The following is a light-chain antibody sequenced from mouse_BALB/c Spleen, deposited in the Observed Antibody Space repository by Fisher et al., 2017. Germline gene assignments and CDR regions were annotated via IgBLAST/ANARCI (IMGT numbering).Light chain of an antibody. V-gene: IGKV4-55*01. CDR3: HQRSSYPWT. Sequence: IVLTQSPALMSASPGEKVTMTCSASSSVSYMYWYQQKPGSSPRLLIYDTSNLASGVPVRFSGSGSGTSYSLTISRMEAEDAATYYCHQRSSYPWTFGGGTKLEIK. CDR1: SSVSY. J-gene: IGKJ1*01. CDR2: DTS.